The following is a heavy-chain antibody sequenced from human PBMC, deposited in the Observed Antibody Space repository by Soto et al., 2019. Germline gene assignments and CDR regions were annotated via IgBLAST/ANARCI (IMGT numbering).Heavy chain of an antibody. D-gene: IGHD3-10*01. J-gene: IGHJ4*02. CDR2: ISAYNGNT. Sequence: QVQLVQSGAEVKKPGASVKVSCKASGYTFTSYGISWVRQAPGQGLEWMGWISAYNGNTNYAQKLQGRVTMTTDTSTSTAYTELRRVRSDDTAVSYCARDREGHGSGIWGQGTLVTVSS. V-gene: IGHV1-18*01. CDR1: GYTFTSYG. CDR3: ARDREGHGSGI.